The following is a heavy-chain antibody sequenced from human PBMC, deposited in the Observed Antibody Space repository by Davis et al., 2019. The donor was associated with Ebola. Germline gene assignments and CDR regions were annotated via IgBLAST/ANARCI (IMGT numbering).Heavy chain of an antibody. CDR3: ARGVVYGMDV. V-gene: IGHV3-73*01. D-gene: IGHD3-3*01. J-gene: IGHJ6*02. Sequence: GSLKISCAASGFTFSGSAMHWVRQASGKGLEWVGRIRSKANSYATAYAASVKGRFTISRDNAKNSLYLQMNSLRAEDTAVYYCARGVVYGMDVWGQGTTVTVSS. CDR2: IRSKANSYAT. CDR1: GFTFSGSA.